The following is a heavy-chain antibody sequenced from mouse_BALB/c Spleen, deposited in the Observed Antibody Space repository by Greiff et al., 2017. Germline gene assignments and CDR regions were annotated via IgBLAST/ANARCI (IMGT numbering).Heavy chain of an antibody. J-gene: IGHJ4*01. CDR1: GFTFSSYT. V-gene: IGHV5-6-4*01. CDR3: ARHGNPYYYAMDY. D-gene: IGHD2-1*01. Sequence: EVKLVESGGGLVKPGGSLKLSCAASGFTFSSYTMSWVRQTPEKRLEWVATISSGGSYTYYPDSVKGRFTISRDNAKNTLYLQMSSLKSEDTAMYYCARHGNPYYYAMDYWGQGTSVTVSS. CDR2: ISSGGSYT.